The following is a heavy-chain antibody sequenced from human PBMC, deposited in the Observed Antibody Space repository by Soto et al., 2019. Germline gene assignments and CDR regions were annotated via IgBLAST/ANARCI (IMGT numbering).Heavy chain of an antibody. V-gene: IGHV1-18*01. CDR1: DYAFTSYG. D-gene: IGHD5-12*01. CDR3: ARAGSGYVSWAFDF. Sequence: QVQLVQSGAEVKKPGDSVKVSCKASDYAFTSYGISWGRQAPGQGLEWMGWISAYSGNTNYAQRLQGRVTTTTDTSTSTAYMELKSLRSDDTAVYYCARAGSGYVSWAFDFWGQGTMVTVSS. CDR2: ISAYSGNT. J-gene: IGHJ3*01.